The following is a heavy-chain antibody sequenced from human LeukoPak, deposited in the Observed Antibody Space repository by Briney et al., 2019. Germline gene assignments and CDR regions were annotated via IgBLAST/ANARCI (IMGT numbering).Heavy chain of an antibody. CDR1: GFTFSNNW. V-gene: IGHV3-7*01. J-gene: IGHJ4*02. Sequence: PGGSLRLSCAAPGFTFSNNWMGWVGQAPGKGREWVASINQDGSEKYYVDSVKGRFTISRDNAKNSLYLQINSLRAEDTAVYYCARDTYGGFDYWGQGALVTVSS. CDR3: ARDTYGGFDY. CDR2: INQDGSEK. D-gene: IGHD4-23*01.